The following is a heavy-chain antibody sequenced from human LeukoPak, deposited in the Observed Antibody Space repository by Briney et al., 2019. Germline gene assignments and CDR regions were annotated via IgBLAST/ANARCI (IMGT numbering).Heavy chain of an antibody. CDR1: GGTFSSYA. CDR2: IIPIFGIA. D-gene: IGHD3-22*01. J-gene: IGHJ4*02. Sequence: SVKVSCKASGGTFSSYAISWVRQAPGQGLEWMGGIIPIFGIANYAQKFQGRVTITTDESTSTAYMELSSLRSEDTAVYYCARGGYYCDSSGYYPPFYWGQGTLVTVSS. CDR3: ARGGYYCDSSGYYPPFY. V-gene: IGHV1-69*05.